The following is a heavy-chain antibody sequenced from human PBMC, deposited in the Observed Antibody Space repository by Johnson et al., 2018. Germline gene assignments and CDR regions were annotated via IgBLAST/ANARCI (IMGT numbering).Heavy chain of an antibody. CDR1: GFSFSDYA. J-gene: IGHJ1*01. D-gene: IGHD6-13*01. CDR3: AQDQHATWVAYFQH. V-gene: IGHV3-30-3*02. CDR2: ISYDGSAQ. Sequence: QVQLVQSGGGVVQPGTSLRLSCAASGFSFSDYALLWVRQAPGRGLEWVALISYDGSAQYYTDSVRGRFTIFRDNSKNTLYLQRVSLRAEDTAIYCWAQDQHATWVAYFQHWGQGTLVTVS.